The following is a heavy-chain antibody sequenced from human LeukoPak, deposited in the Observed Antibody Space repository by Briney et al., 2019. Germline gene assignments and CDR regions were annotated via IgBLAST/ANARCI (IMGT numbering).Heavy chain of an antibody. CDR1: GFTFSSNG. CDR2: IWYDGSNK. J-gene: IGHJ4*02. CDR3: ARVSGNSNYFYY. Sequence: GGSLRLSCAASGFTFSSNGMHWVRQAPGKGLEWVAVIWYDGSNKYYADSVKGRFTISRDNSKNTLYLQMNSLRAEDTAVYYCARVSGNSNYFYYWGQGTLVTVSS. V-gene: IGHV3-33*01. D-gene: IGHD6-19*01.